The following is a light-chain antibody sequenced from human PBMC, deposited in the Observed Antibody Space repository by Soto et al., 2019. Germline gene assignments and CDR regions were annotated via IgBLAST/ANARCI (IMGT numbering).Light chain of an antibody. J-gene: IGKJ1*01. CDR3: QQYNTYSPERT. CDR1: QSIGRW. CDR2: DAP. Sequence: DIQMTQSPSTLSAFVGERVTITCRASQSIGRWLAWYQQKPGKAPKLLIYDAPSLESGVPSRFSGSGSGTEFTLTFSSLQPDDFATYYCQQYNTYSPERTFGQGTKVEVK. V-gene: IGKV1-5*01.